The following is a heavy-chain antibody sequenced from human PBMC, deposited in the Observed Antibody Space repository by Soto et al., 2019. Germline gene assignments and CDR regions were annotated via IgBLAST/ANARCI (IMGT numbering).Heavy chain of an antibody. CDR3: ARHEWHYYGSGSLYGMDV. D-gene: IGHD3-10*01. CDR2: IDPSDSYT. CDR1: GYSFTIYW. J-gene: IGHJ6*04. V-gene: IGHV5-10-1*01. Sequence: GESLKISCKGSGYSFTIYWISWVRQMPGKGLEWMGRIDPSDSYTNYSPSFQGHVTISADKSISTAYLQWSSLKASDTAMYYCARHEWHYYGSGSLYGMDVWGKGTTVTVSS.